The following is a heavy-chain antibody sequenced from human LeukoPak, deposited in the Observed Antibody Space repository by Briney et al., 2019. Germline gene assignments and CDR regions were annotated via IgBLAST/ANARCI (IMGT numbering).Heavy chain of an antibody. CDR1: GFSFSNFA. D-gene: IGHD1-26*01. Sequence: GGSLRLSCAASGFSFSNFAMNWVRQAPGKGLEWVSSISSSSSYIYYADSVKGRFTISRDNAKNSLYLQMNSLRAEDTAVYYCARLMGATDYWGQGTLVTVSS. J-gene: IGHJ4*02. CDR3: ARLMGATDY. V-gene: IGHV3-21*01. CDR2: ISSSSSYI.